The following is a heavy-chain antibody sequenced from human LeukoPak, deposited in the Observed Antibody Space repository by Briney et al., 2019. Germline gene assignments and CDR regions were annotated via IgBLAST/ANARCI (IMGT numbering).Heavy chain of an antibody. CDR1: GDTFTGYY. CDR2: INPNSVGT. J-gene: IGHJ4*02. Sequence: ASLKVSCKASGDTFTGYYMHWGRQAPGQGGEWMGWINPNSVGTNYAQKFQGRVTMTRDTSISTAYMELSRLRSDDTAVYYCARVMVRGVRAPSSYYFDYWGQGTLVTVSS. CDR3: ARVMVRGVRAPSSYYFDY. V-gene: IGHV1-2*02. D-gene: IGHD3-10*01.